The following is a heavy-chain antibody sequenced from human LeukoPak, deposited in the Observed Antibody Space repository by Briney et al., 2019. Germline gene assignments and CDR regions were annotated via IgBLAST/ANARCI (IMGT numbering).Heavy chain of an antibody. CDR2: INHSGST. CDR3: ARDWNYVFDY. V-gene: IGHV4-34*01. Sequence: SGTLSLTCAVYGGSFSGYYWSWIRQPPGKGLEWIGEINHSGSTNYNPSLKSRVTISVDTSKNQFSLKLSSVTAADTAVYYCARDWNYVFDYWGQGTLVTVSS. CDR1: GGSFSGYY. J-gene: IGHJ4*02. D-gene: IGHD1-7*01.